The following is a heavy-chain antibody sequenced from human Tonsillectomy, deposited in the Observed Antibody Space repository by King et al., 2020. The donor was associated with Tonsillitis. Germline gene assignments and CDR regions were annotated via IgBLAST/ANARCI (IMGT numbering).Heavy chain of an antibody. V-gene: IGHV3-48*02. CDR2: ISSSSSTI. CDR3: AGLGDYSGFKAC. CDR1: EFMFTSYS. J-gene: IGHJ4*02. Sequence: VQLVESGGGLVQPGGSLRLSCAASEFMFTSYSMNWVRQAPGKGLEWVSYISSSSSTIFYADSVKGRFTISRDNAKNSLYLQMNSLRDEDTAVYYCAGLGDYSGFKACWGQGTLVTVSS. D-gene: IGHD2-15*01.